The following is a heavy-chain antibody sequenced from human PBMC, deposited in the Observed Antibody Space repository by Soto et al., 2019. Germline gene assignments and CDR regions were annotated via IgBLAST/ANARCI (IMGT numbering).Heavy chain of an antibody. CDR3: ARPPYCSGGSCYSGGMDV. V-gene: IGHV4-39*01. D-gene: IGHD2-15*01. CDR2: IYYSGST. Sequence: ETLSLTCTVSGGSISSSSYYWGWIRQPPGKGLEWIGSIYYSGSTYYNPSLKSRVTISVDTSKNQFSLKLSSVTAADTAVYYCARPPYCSGGSCYSGGMDVWGQGTTVTVSS. J-gene: IGHJ6*02. CDR1: GGSISSSSYY.